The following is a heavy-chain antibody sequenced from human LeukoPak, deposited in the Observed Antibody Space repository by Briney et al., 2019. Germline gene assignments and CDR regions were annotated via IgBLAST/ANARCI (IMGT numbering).Heavy chain of an antibody. CDR2: IYYSGST. J-gene: IGHJ4*02. Sequence: KPSETLSLTCTVSGGSISSSSYYWGWIRQPPGKGLERIGSIYYSGSTYYNPSLKSRVTISVDTFKNQFSLKLSSVTAADTAVYYCARRDLYSSSTLFDYWGQGTLVTVSS. CDR3: ARRDLYSSSTLFDY. V-gene: IGHV4-39*01. D-gene: IGHD6-6*01. CDR1: GGSISSSSYY.